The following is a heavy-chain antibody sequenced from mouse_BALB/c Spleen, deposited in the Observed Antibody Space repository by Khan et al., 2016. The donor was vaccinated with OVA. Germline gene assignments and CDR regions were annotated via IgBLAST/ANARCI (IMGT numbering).Heavy chain of an antibody. CDR1: GFNIRDTY. Sequence: VQLQQSGAELVKPGASDKLSCTASGFNIRDTYMHWVKQRPEQGLEGIGRITPANGHTEYDTKFPVKATIRAVYSSKRAYLQLGIPTSEYTAFYYCVHPSYDPRNFDVWCAGTTVTVSS. D-gene: IGHD2-3*01. V-gene: IGHV14-3*02. CDR3: VHPSYDPRNFDV. J-gene: IGHJ1*01. CDR2: ITPANGHT.